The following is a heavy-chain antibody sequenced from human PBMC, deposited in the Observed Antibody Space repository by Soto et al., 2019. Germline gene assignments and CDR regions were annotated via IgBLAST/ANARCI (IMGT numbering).Heavy chain of an antibody. J-gene: IGHJ5*02. CDR1: GFTFSSYA. Sequence: PGGSLRLSCTASGFTFSSYAMYWVRQAPGKGLEWVAVISYDGGNKYYADSVKGRFTISRDNSQKTLYLQMNSLRVEDTAVYYCATNIGGYDLEVSWFDPWGQGTLVTVSS. D-gene: IGHD5-12*01. CDR3: ATNIGGYDLEVSWFDP. V-gene: IGHV3-30-3*01. CDR2: ISYDGGNK.